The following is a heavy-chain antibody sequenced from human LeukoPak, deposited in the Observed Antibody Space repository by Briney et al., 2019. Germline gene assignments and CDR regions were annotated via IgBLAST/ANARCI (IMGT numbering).Heavy chain of an antibody. J-gene: IGHJ4*02. CDR3: AAVLYSSSWLN. Sequence: GSLRLSCAASGFTFSSYAMSWVRQAPGKGLEWVSAISGSGGSTYYADSVKGRFTISRDNSKNTLYLQINSQRAEDTDVYYCAAVLYSSSWLNWGQGTLVTVSS. CDR1: GFTFSSYA. CDR2: ISGSGGST. V-gene: IGHV3-23*01. D-gene: IGHD6-13*01.